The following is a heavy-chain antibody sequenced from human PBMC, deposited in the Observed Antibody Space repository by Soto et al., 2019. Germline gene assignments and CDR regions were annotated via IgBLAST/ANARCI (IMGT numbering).Heavy chain of an antibody. J-gene: IGHJ4*02. D-gene: IGHD5-12*01. CDR1: GFTFRNYA. CDR2: ISGSGNT. V-gene: IGHV3-23*01. Sequence: GGSLRLSCVASGFTFRNYAMSWVRQVPGKGLEWVSGISGSGNTYYEDSVKGRFTISRDNSKNTLYLQMISLTTEDTAVYHCAISGGYDNTSPFDYWGQGTKVTVSS. CDR3: AISGGYDNTSPFDY.